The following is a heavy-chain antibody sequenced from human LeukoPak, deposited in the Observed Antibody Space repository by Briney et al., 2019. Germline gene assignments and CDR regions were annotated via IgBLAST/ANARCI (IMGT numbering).Heavy chain of an antibody. V-gene: IGHV3-23*01. J-gene: IGHJ4*02. D-gene: IGHD5-18*01. CDR3: ARGPRYTAMARSPFDY. CDR2: ISGSGGST. CDR1: GFTFSSYA. Sequence: GGSLRLSCAASGFTFSSYAMSWVRQAPGRGLEWVSAISGSGGSTYYADSVKGRFTISRDNAKNSLYLQMNSLRAEDTAVYYCARGPRYTAMARSPFDYWGQGTLVTVSS.